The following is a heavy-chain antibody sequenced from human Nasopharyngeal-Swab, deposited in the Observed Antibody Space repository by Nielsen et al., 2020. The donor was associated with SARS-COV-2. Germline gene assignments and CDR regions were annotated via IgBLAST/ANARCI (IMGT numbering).Heavy chain of an antibody. CDR3: ARDVARSGPGTLRHYYYGMDV. CDR2: IIPIFGTA. D-gene: IGHD6-19*01. Sequence: SVKVSCKASGGTFSSYAISWVRQAPGQGLEWTGGIIPIFGTANYAQKFQGRVTITADESTSTAYMELSSLRSEDTAVYYCARDVARSGPGTLRHYYYGMDVWGQGTTVTVSS. V-gene: IGHV1-69*13. CDR1: GGTFSSYA. J-gene: IGHJ6*02.